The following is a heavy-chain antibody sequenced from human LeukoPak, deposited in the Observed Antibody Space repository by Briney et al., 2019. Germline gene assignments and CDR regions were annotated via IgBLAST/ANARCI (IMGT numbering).Heavy chain of an antibody. V-gene: IGHV3-21*01. CDR2: ISSSSSYI. J-gene: IGHJ5*02. CDR3: ARDGGLGEFRWFDP. CDR1: GFTFSSYS. D-gene: IGHD3-16*01. Sequence: PGGSLRLSCAASGFTFSSYSMNWVRQAPGKGLEWVSSISSSSSYIYYADSVKGRFTISRDNAKNSLYLQMNSLRAEDTAVYYCARDGGLGEFRWFDPWGQGTLVTVSS.